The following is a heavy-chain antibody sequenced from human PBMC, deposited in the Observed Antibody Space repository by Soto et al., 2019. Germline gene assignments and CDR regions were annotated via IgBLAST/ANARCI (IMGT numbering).Heavy chain of an antibody. Sequence: VQLVQSGAEVKKPGASVKVSCTASGYTFSNDAITWVRQAPGQGLEWMGWVSAYNGNTNYAQKFKGRVTMTTDTSTSTAYMEIRSLRYDDTAVYFCARASRYYWNYMMDWGQGTLVTVSS. J-gene: IGHJ4*02. CDR2: VSAYNGNT. V-gene: IGHV1-18*01. CDR3: ARASRYYWNYMMD. CDR1: GYTFSNDA. D-gene: IGHD1-7*01.